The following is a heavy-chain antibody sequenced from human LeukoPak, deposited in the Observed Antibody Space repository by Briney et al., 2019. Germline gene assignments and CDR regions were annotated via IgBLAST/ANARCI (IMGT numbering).Heavy chain of an antibody. D-gene: IGHD2-2*01. CDR3: ASIGYSSSYSDY. J-gene: IGHJ4*02. CDR1: VFTFVDYV. Sequence: GGSLRLSCAASVFTFVDYVLHWVRQAPARGVAWVSLISGDGGGAHYADTVKGRVTLSRDNSKNALYLQMNSLRTEDTAFYYCASIGYSSSYSDYWGQGTLVTVSS. CDR2: ISGDGGGA. V-gene: IGHV3-43*02.